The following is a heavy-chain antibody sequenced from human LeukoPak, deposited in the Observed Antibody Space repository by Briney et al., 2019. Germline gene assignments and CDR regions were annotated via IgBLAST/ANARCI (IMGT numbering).Heavy chain of an antibody. Sequence: GGSLRLSCAASGFTFSSYSMNWVRQAPGKGLEWVSYISSSSSTIYYADSVKGRFTISRDNAKNSLYLQMNSLRAEDTAVYYCAREECCSSRCYYMDVWGKGTTVTVSS. CDR1: GFTFSSYS. V-gene: IGHV3-48*01. CDR2: ISSSSSTI. CDR3: AREECCSSRCYYMDV. D-gene: IGHD6-13*01. J-gene: IGHJ6*03.